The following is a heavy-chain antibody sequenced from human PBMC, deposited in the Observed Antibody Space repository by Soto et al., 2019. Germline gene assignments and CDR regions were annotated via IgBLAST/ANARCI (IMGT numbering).Heavy chain of an antibody. CDR1: GGSISSGGYY. V-gene: IGHV4-31*03. CDR3: ARDHGYGDYVLGAFDI. Sequence: QVQLQESGPGLVKPSQTLSHTCTVSGGSISSGGYYWSWIRQYPGKGLEWIGYIYYSGSTYYNPSLKSRVTISVDTSKNQFSLKLSSLTAADTAVSYCARDHGYGDYVLGAFDIWGQGTMVTVSS. J-gene: IGHJ3*02. CDR2: IYYSGST. D-gene: IGHD4-17*01.